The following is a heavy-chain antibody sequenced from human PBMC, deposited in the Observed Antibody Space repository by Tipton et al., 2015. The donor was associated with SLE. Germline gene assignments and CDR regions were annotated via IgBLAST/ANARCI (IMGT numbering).Heavy chain of an antibody. D-gene: IGHD2-2*01. V-gene: IGHV3-23*01. CDR2: ISGSGGST. J-gene: IGHJ4*02. CDR3: AKDLMPAVGSTSHMRGGFDY. CDR1: GFTFSSYA. Sequence: SGFTFSSYAMSWVRQAPGKGLEWVSAISGSGGSTYYADSVKGRFTISRDNSKNTLYLQMNSLRAEDTAVYYCAKDLMPAVGSTSHMRGGFDYWGQGTLVTVSS.